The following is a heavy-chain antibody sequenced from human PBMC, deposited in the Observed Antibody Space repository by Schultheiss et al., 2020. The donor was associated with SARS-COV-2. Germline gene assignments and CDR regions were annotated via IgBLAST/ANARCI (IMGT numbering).Heavy chain of an antibody. CDR2: ISSSGSTI. V-gene: IGHV3-48*03. D-gene: IGHD3-10*01. CDR3: ARVSLGSGSYYNGMDV. J-gene: IGHJ6*02. CDR1: GFTFSSYE. Sequence: GGSLRLSCAASGFTFSSYEMNWVRQAPGKGLEWVSYISSSGSTIYYADSVKGRFTISRDNSKNTLYLQMNSLRAEDTAVYYCARVSLGSGSYYNGMDVWGQGTTVTVSS.